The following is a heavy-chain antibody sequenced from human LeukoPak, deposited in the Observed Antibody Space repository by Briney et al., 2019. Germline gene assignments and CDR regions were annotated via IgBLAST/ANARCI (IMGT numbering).Heavy chain of an antibody. CDR2: ISAYNGNT. D-gene: IGHD5-12*01. Sequence: ASVKVSCKSSGYTFTSYGISWVRQAPGQGLEWMGWISAYNGNTNYAQKLQGRVTMTTDTSTSTAYMELRSLRSDDTAVYYCARVRFKGYSGYELTRDAFDIWGQGTMVTASS. V-gene: IGHV1-18*01. J-gene: IGHJ3*02. CDR1: GYTFTSYG. CDR3: ARVRFKGYSGYELTRDAFDI.